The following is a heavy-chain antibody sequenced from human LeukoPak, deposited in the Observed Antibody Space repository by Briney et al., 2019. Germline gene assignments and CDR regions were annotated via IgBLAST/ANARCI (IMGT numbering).Heavy chain of an antibody. D-gene: IGHD3-10*01. Sequence: SVKVSCKASGGTFSSYAISWVRQAPGQGLEWMGGIIPIFGTANYAQKFQGRVTITTDESTSTAYMELSSLRSEDTAVYYCAAEADSERHYYGSGSYPYWGQGTLVAVSS. CDR1: GGTFSSYA. J-gene: IGHJ4*02. CDR2: IIPIFGTA. V-gene: IGHV1-69*05. CDR3: AAEADSERHYYGSGSYPY.